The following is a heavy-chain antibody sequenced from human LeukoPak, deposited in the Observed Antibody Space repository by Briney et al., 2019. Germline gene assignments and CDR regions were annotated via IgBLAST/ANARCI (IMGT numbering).Heavy chain of an antibody. D-gene: IGHD3-22*01. V-gene: IGHV3-53*01. J-gene: IGHJ5*02. CDR3: ARDMARDDSSGYYPNWFDP. CDR1: GFTVSSNY. Sequence: GGSLRLSCAASGFTVSSNYMSWVRQAPGKGLEWVSVIYSGGSTYYADSVKGRFTISRDNSKNTLYLQMNSLRAEDTAVYYCARDMARDDSSGYYPNWFDPWGQGTLVTVSS. CDR2: IYSGGST.